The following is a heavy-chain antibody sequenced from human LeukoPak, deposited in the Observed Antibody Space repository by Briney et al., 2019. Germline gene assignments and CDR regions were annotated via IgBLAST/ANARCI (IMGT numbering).Heavy chain of an antibody. Sequence: PGGPLRLSCAASGFTFSSYWMHWVRQAPGKGLVWVSRINSDGSSTSYADSVKGRFTISRDNAKNTLYLQMNSLRVEDTAVYYCARVSPEGDYDYWGQGTLVTVSS. CDR3: ARVSPEGDYDY. CDR1: GFTFSSYW. D-gene: IGHD4-17*01. CDR2: INSDGSST. V-gene: IGHV3-74*01. J-gene: IGHJ4*02.